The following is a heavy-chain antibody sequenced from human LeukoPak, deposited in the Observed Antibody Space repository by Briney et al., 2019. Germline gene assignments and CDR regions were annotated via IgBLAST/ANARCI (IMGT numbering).Heavy chain of an antibody. CDR1: GFTFSSYS. Sequence: GGSLRLSCAASGFTFSSYSMNWVRQAPGKGLEWVSYISSSSSTIYYADSVKGRFTISRDNAKNSLYLQMNSLRAEDTAVYYCARGAGVGSYSDIDFWGQGTLVTVSS. D-gene: IGHD4-17*01. V-gene: IGHV3-48*01. CDR3: ARGAGVGSYSDIDF. J-gene: IGHJ4*02. CDR2: ISSSSSTI.